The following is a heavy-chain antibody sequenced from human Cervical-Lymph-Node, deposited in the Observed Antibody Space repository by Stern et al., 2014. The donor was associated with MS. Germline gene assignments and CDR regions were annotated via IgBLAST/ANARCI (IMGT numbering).Heavy chain of an antibody. CDR1: GFTFSSYA. D-gene: IGHD4-17*01. Sequence: VQLVQSGAGLVQPGGSLRLSCAASGFTFSSYAMRWVRQAPGKGLEWVSAISGSGGHTYYADSVQGRLPLPRDTSTHTMYLTMNSLRAEDTAVDYGAKSTVTRRREGWGQGTLVTVSS. CDR2: ISGSGGHT. CDR3: AKSTVTRRREG. J-gene: IGHJ4*02. V-gene: IGHV3-23*04.